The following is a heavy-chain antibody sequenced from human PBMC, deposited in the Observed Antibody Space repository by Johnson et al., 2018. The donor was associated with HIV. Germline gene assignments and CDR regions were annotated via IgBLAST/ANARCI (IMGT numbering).Heavy chain of an antibody. Sequence: EVQLVGSGGGLIQPGGSLRLSCAASGFTVSNNYMNWVRQAPGKGLEWVSVFYSRGSTYYADSVKGRFTISRDNSKNTVSLQMNSLRAEDTALYYCVRGIVGATGAFDLWGQGTLVTVSS. J-gene: IGHJ3*01. CDR2: FYSRGST. CDR1: GFTVSNNY. V-gene: IGHV3-53*01. CDR3: VRGIVGATGAFDL. D-gene: IGHD1-26*01.